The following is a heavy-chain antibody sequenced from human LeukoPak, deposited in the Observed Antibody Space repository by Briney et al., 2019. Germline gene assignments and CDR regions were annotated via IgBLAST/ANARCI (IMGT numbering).Heavy chain of an antibody. J-gene: IGHJ6*02. Sequence: GASVKVSCKASGYTFTSYDINWVRQATGQGLEWMGWMNPNSGNTGYAQKFQGRVTMTRNTSISTAYMELSSLRSEDTAVHYCARGHILTGYYSYYYYGMDVWGQGTTVTVSS. CDR1: GYTFTSYD. V-gene: IGHV1-8*01. D-gene: IGHD3-9*01. CDR3: ARGHILTGYYSYYYYGMDV. CDR2: MNPNSGNT.